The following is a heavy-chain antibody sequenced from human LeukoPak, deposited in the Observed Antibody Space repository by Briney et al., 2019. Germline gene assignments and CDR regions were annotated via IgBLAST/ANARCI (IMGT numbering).Heavy chain of an antibody. Sequence: PGGSLRLSCAASGFTFSSYWMHWVRQAPGKGLVWVSRINIDGSSTTYADSVKGRFTISRDNAKNTLYLQMNSLRAEDTAVYYCAKDDYGDYGGYYYGMDVWGQGTTVTVSS. V-gene: IGHV3-74*01. D-gene: IGHD4-17*01. CDR2: INIDGSST. J-gene: IGHJ6*02. CDR3: AKDDYGDYGGYYYGMDV. CDR1: GFTFSSYW.